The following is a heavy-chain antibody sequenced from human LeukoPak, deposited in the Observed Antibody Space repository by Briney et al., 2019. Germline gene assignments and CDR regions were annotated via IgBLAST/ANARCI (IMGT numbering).Heavy chain of an antibody. CDR3: ASERTVDTAMVT. CDR1: GGSISSGGYS. V-gene: IGHV4-30-2*01. CDR2: IYHSGST. J-gene: IGHJ4*02. D-gene: IGHD5-18*01. Sequence: PSETLSLTCAVSGGSISSGGYSWRWIRQPPGKGLEWIGYIYHSGSTYYNPSLKSRVTISVDRSKNQFSLKLSSVTAADTAVYYCASERTVDTAMVTWGQGTLVTVSS.